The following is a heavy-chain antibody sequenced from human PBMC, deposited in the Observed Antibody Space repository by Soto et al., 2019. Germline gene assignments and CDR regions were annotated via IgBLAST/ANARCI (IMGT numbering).Heavy chain of an antibody. J-gene: IGHJ3*02. D-gene: IGHD2-2*03. CDR2: MHPGDSDN. Sequence: GESLKISCKGSGHSFNNDWIGWVRQTPGKGLEWMGMMHPGDSDNRYSQSFQGQVTISGDKSINTVYLQWSSLKAADTAMYYCARQPLDSTPSVPHAIDIWDQGTMVT. CDR3: ARQPLDSTPSVPHAIDI. CDR1: GHSFNNDW. V-gene: IGHV5-51*01.